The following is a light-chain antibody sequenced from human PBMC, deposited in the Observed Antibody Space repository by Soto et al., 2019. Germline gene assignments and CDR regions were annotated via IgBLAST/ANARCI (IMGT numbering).Light chain of an antibody. V-gene: IGLV2-14*03. J-gene: IGLJ2*01. CDR2: DVN. CDR3: SSYTGSSTLVV. CDR1: SSDVVGYNH. Sequence: QSALTQPASVSGSPGQSITISCTGSSSDVVGYNHVSWYQQHPGKAPKLMLYDVNNRPSGVSNRFSGSKSGNTASLTISGRQAEDEADYYCSSYTGSSTLVVFGGGTKLTVL.